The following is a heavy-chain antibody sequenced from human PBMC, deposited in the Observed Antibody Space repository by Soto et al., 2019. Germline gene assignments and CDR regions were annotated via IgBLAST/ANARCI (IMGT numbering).Heavy chain of an antibody. D-gene: IGHD3-22*01. CDR2: IYSGGST. CDR1: GFTVSSNY. J-gene: IGHJ5*02. Sequence: GGSLRLYCAASGFTVSSNYMSWVRQAPGKGLEWVSVIYSGGSTYYADSVKGRFTISRDNSKNTLYLQMNSLRAEDTAVYYCARLITSSGYYYGNWFDPWGQGT. V-gene: IGHV3-66*01. CDR3: ARLITSSGYYYGNWFDP.